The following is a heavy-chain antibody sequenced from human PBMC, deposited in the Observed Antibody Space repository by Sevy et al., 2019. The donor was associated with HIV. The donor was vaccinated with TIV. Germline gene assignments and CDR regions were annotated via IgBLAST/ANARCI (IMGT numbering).Heavy chain of an antibody. CDR3: ARDDGAGAGTSARCFDY. CDR1: GYTFTGYY. J-gene: IGHJ4*02. D-gene: IGHD6-13*01. CDR2: INPNSGGT. Sequence: ASVKVSCKASGYTFTGYYMHWVRQAPGQGLEWMGWINPNSGGTNYAEKFQGRVTMTRDTSSSTAYMELSRLRSDDTAVYYCARDDGAGAGTSARCFDYWGQGTLVTVSS. V-gene: IGHV1-2*02.